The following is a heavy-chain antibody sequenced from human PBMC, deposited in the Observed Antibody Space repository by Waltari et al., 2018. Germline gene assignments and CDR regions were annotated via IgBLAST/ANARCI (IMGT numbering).Heavy chain of an antibody. CDR1: GGSIRNYF. Sequence: QVQLHESGPGLVKPSETLSLTCTVSGGSIRNYFWSWIRQPAGKGLEWIGRLYIGRTANYNPSLKSRVVMSVDTSNNQFSLEVNSVTAADTAMYFCARGGDRISASGRNAYDIWGHGTMVIVSS. CDR2: LYIGRTA. J-gene: IGHJ3*02. CDR3: ARGGDRISASGRNAYDI. D-gene: IGHD2-15*01. V-gene: IGHV4-4*07.